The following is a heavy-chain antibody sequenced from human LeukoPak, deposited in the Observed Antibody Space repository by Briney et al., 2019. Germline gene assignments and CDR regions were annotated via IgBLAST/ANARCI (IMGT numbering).Heavy chain of an antibody. J-gene: IGHJ4*02. CDR1: GYTFTNYD. D-gene: IGHD2-15*01. CDR2: MNPKSGNT. CDR3: AKGSDWRYCSGIGCQLYFFDY. Sequence: GASVKVSCKASGYTFTNYDINWVRQATGQGPEWMGWMNPKSGNTGYAQKFQGRVTMTRNTSISTAYIELSSLRSDDTAVYYCAKGSDWRYCSGIGCQLYFFDYWGQGTLVTVSS. V-gene: IGHV1-8*01.